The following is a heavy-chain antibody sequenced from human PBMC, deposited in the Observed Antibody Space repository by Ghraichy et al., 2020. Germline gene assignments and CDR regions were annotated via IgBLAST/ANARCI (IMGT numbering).Heavy chain of an antibody. Sequence: GGSLRLSCAASGFTFSSYGMHWVRQAPGKGLEWVAVIWYDGSNKYYADSVKGRFTISRDNSKNTLYLQMNSLRAEDTAVYYCARDTIAAAGYYYGMDVWGQGTTVTVSS. CDR1: GFTFSSYG. V-gene: IGHV3-33*01. D-gene: IGHD6-13*01. CDR3: ARDTIAAAGYYYGMDV. J-gene: IGHJ6*02. CDR2: IWYDGSNK.